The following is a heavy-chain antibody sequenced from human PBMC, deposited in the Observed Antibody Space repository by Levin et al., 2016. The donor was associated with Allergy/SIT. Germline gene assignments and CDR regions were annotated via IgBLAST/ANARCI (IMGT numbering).Heavy chain of an antibody. J-gene: IGHJ4*02. CDR3: ARSATSDIEVVRFDS. D-gene: IGHD6-6*01. Sequence: GGSLRLSCAASGFTFDDYAMHWVRQAPGKGLEWVSSINWKSGTIYYADSVKGRFTISRDNAKNSLDLQMNSLRGEDTALYYCARSATSDIEVVRFDSWGQGTLVTVSS. CDR2: INWKSGTI. V-gene: IGHV3-9*01. CDR1: GFTFDDYA.